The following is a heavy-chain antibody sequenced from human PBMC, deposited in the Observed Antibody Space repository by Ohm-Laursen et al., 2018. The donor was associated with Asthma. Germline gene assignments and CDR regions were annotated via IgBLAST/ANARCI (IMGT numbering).Heavy chain of an antibody. J-gene: IGHJ4*02. Sequence: SLRLSCSASGFSFRNYGMHWVRQAPGKGLEWVGVLSSDGSHKYYADSMKGRFTISRDNSTNTLYLQMNRLRAEDTAVYFCAKDQFEHSTSFYYYDFWGQGTRVTVSS. CDR2: LSSDGSHK. V-gene: IGHV3-30*18. CDR1: GFSFRNYG. D-gene: IGHD6-13*01. CDR3: AKDQFEHSTSFYYYDF.